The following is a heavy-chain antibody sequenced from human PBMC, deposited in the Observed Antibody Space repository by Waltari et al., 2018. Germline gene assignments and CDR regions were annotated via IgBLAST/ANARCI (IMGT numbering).Heavy chain of an antibody. J-gene: IGHJ4*02. CDR1: GDSISSHYW. V-gene: IGHV4-4*02. Sequence: QVQLQESGPGLVKPSGTLSLTCAVSGDSISSHYWWSWVRQSPGKGLEWIGQVHHSGRTHYNPSLQSRVTISVDKSKNQFSLNLNSVTAADTAVYYCAGDRAIGLFFDYWGQGTLVTVSS. CDR3: AGDRAIGLFFDY. D-gene: IGHD2-2*01. CDR2: VHHSGRT.